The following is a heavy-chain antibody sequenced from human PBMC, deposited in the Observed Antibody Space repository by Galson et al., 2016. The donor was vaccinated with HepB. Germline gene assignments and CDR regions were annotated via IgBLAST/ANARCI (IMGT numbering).Heavy chain of an antibody. CDR2: ISAYNGNT. D-gene: IGHD2-2*01. V-gene: IGHV1-18*01. J-gene: IGHJ6*02. CDR1: GYTFTTYG. CDR3: ARDPRKIRYQLLEIYYYYYAMDV. Sequence: SVKVSCKASGYTFTTYGISWVRQAPGQGLEWMGWISAYNGNTNYAQKLQGRVTMTTDTPTSTAYMELRSLRSDDPAVYYCARDPRKIRYQLLEIYYYYYAMDVWGQGTTVTVS.